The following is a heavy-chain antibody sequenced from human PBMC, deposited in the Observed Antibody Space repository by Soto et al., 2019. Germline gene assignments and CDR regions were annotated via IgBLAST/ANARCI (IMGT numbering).Heavy chain of an antibody. J-gene: IGHJ4*02. CDR2: MSFDGYDK. D-gene: IGHD3-10*01. V-gene: IGHV3-30-3*01. Sequence: QVQLVESGGGVVQPGRSLRLSCAASGFTFSSYAMHWVRQAPGKGLEWVAAMSFDGYDKYYADSVKGRFTISRDNSMDTLYLQMTSLRAEDMAVYYCARDLKKVVRGIDYWGQGTLVTVSS. CDR1: GFTFSSYA. CDR3: ARDLKKVVRGIDY.